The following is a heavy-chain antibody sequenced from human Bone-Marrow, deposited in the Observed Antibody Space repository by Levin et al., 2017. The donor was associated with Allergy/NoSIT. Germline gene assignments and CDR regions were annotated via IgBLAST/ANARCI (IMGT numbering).Heavy chain of an antibody. CDR3: ARWRWLQSEFDY. J-gene: IGHJ4*02. V-gene: IGHV3-7*01. D-gene: IGHD5-24*01. Sequence: LSLTCAASGFTFSTHWMSWVRQAPGKGLEWVAHIKHDGSEKLYVDSVKGRFTISRDNAKSSMYLQMNTLRVEDTAVYYCARWRWLQSEFDYWGQGTLVTVSS. CDR2: IKHDGSEK. CDR1: GFTFSTHW.